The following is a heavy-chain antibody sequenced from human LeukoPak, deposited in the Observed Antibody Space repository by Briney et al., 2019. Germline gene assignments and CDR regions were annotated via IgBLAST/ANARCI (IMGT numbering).Heavy chain of an antibody. Sequence: GGSLRLSCVASGFTCSSYPMQWVRQAPGKELEGVTVISYDGSNKYYAYSVKGRFTISRDNSKNTLYLQMNSLRAEDTAVYYCAREGTVTTNPLGYWGQGTLVTVSS. CDR2: ISYDGSNK. V-gene: IGHV3-30*04. J-gene: IGHJ4*02. D-gene: IGHD4-17*01. CDR3: AREGTVTTNPLGY. CDR1: GFTCSSYP.